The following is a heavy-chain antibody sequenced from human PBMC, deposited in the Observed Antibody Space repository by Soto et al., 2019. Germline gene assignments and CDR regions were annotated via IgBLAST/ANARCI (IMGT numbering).Heavy chain of an antibody. CDR2: ILPIFGTA. D-gene: IGHD3-10*01. Sequence: VQLVQSGAEVKKPGSSVKVSCKASGGPSNNFAISWVRQAPGQGLEWMGGILPIFGTANYAEKFQGRVKVTADESTRTAYMDLSSLRSEDTAVYYCAKLQGSGTYYDDDFWGQGTLVTVSS. CDR1: GGPSNNFA. CDR3: AKLQGSGTYYDDDF. V-gene: IGHV1-69*01. J-gene: IGHJ4*02.